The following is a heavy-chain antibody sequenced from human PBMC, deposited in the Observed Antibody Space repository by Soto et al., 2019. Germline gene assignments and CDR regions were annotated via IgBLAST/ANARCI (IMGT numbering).Heavy chain of an antibody. J-gene: IGHJ4*02. V-gene: IGHV3-21*01. Sequence: PGGSLRLSCAVSGFTFSTNGMNWVRQAPGKGLEWVASISSGSSYIYYADSVKGRFTISRDNARNSLYMQMDSLRAEDSAVYYCARDRSYDDSSCYFYYFYYWGQGSLFTVSS. CDR1: GFTFSTNG. CDR3: ARDRSYDDSSCYFYYFYY. D-gene: IGHD3-22*01. CDR2: ISSGSSYI.